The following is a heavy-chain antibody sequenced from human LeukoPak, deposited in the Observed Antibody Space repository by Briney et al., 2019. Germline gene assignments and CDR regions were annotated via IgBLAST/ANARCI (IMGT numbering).Heavy chain of an antibody. Sequence: GGSLRLSCAASGFTFSSYGMHWVRQAPGKGREGVAVISYDGSNKYYADSVKGRFTISRDNSKNTLYLQMNSLRAEDTAVYYCAKGTYYYGSTESTGSWYFDLWGRGTLVTVSS. CDR1: GFTFSSYG. V-gene: IGHV3-30*18. CDR3: AKGTYYYGSTESTGSWYFDL. D-gene: IGHD3-10*01. J-gene: IGHJ2*01. CDR2: ISYDGSNK.